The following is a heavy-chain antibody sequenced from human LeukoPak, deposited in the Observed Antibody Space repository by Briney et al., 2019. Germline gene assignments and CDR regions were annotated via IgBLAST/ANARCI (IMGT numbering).Heavy chain of an antibody. J-gene: IGHJ4*02. CDR1: GFIFSRYG. CDR3: ARGRLQLAQYFDY. V-gene: IGHV3-33*01. D-gene: IGHD6-25*01. Sequence: GESLRLSCAASGFIFSRYGMQWVRQAPGKGLEWVAVIWDDGNKKYYADSVKGRFSISRDNSQNMLFLHMNSLRPEDTAVYYCARGRLQLAQYFDYWGQGTLVTVSS. CDR2: IWDDGNKK.